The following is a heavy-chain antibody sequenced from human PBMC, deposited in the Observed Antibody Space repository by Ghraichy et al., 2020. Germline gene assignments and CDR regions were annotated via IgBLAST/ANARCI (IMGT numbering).Heavy chain of an antibody. CDR3: AKEGGRLGEGAFDV. V-gene: IGHV3-23*01. D-gene: IGHD3-10*01. CDR2: LGADGRST. J-gene: IGHJ3*01. CDR1: GFTLSYYW. Sequence: LSLTCAASGFTLSYYWMHWVRQAPGKGLEWVSTLGADGRSTFYADSVKGRFTISRDKSKRTMYLQMNSLRADDTAVYYCAKEGGRLGEGAFDVWVQGTKVTVSS.